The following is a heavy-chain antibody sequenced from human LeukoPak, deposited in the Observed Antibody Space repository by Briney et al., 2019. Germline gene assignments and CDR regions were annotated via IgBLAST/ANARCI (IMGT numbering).Heavy chain of an antibody. D-gene: IGHD3-22*01. J-gene: IGHJ4*02. CDR2: IKQDGSEK. Sequence: GGSLRLSCAASGFTFSSYWMNWVRQAPGKGLEWVANIKQDGSEKNYVDSVKGRFTISRDNAKNSLYLQMNSLRHEDTAVYYCASISDYYDQYFWGQGTLVTVSS. CDR1: GFTFSSYW. CDR3: ASISDYYDQYF. V-gene: IGHV3-7*02.